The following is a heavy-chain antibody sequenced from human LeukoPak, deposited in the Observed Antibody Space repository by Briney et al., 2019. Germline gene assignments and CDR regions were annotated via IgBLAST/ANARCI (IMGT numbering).Heavy chain of an antibody. CDR1: GFTFSSYA. J-gene: IGHJ4*02. Sequence: PGGSLRLSCAASGFTFSSYAMSWVRPAPGKGLEWVSTISGSGGSTYYADSVKGRFTISRDNSKNTLYLQMNSLRAEDTAVYYCAKGNSGSYSTLDYWGQGTLVTVSS. CDR3: AKGNSGSYSTLDY. D-gene: IGHD1-26*01. CDR2: ISGSGGST. V-gene: IGHV3-23*01.